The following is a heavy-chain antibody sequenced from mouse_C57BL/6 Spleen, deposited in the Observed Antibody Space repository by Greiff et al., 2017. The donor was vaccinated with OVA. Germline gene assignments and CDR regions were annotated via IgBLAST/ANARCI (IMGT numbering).Heavy chain of an antibody. CDR2: INPNNGGT. J-gene: IGHJ3*01. V-gene: IGHV1-26*01. Sequence: EVQLQQSGPELVKPGASVKMSCKASGYTFTDYYMNWVKQSHGQSLEWIGDINPNNGGTSYNQKFKGKATLTVDKSSSTAYMELRSLTSEDSAVYYCARTGELGAVFAYWGQGTLVTVSA. CDR3: ARTGELGAVFAY. CDR1: GYTFTDYY. D-gene: IGHD4-1*01.